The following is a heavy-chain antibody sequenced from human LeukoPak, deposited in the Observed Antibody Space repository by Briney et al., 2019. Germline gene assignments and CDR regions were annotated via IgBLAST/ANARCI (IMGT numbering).Heavy chain of an antibody. Sequence: ASETLSLTCTVSGGSISSSSYYWGWIRQPPGKGLEWIGSIYYSGSTYYNPSLKSRVTISVDTSKNQFSLKLSSVTAADTAVYYCATVGYGDYYYGMDVWGQGTTVTVSS. V-gene: IGHV4-39*01. J-gene: IGHJ6*02. D-gene: IGHD4-17*01. CDR3: ATVGYGDYYYGMDV. CDR1: GGSISSSSYY. CDR2: IYYSGST.